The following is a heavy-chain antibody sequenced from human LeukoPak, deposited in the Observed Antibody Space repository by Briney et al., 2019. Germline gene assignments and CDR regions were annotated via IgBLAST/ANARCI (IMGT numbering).Heavy chain of an antibody. CDR3: ARDKCTSTSCYTDDAFDI. Sequence: GGSLRLSCAASGFMFEDYAMSWVRQAPGKGLEWVSGINWNGGNTGYADSVKGRFTISRDNAKNSLYLQMNSLTAEDTAVYFCARDKCTSTSCYTDDAFDIWGQGTMVSVSS. CDR2: INWNGGNT. CDR1: GFMFEDYA. D-gene: IGHD2-2*02. V-gene: IGHV3-20*04. J-gene: IGHJ3*02.